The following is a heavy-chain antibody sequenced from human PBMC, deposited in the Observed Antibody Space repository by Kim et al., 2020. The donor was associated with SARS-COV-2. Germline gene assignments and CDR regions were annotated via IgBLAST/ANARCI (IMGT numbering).Heavy chain of an antibody. V-gene: IGHV5-51*01. Sequence: GESLKISCKGSGYSFTSYWIGWVRQMPGKGLEWMGIIYPGDSDTRYSPSFQGQVTISADKSISTAYLQWSSLKASDTAMYYCARRGYYGSGSYYNQRFGGAFDIWGQGTMVTVSS. CDR1: GYSFTSYW. CDR2: IYPGDSDT. CDR3: ARRGYYGSGSYYNQRFGGAFDI. J-gene: IGHJ3*02. D-gene: IGHD3-10*01.